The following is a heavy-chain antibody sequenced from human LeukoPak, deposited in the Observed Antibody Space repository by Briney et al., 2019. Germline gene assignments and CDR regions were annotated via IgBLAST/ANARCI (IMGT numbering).Heavy chain of an antibody. Sequence: GGSLRLSCAASGFTFSSYAMTWVRQAPGKGLEWVSAISGSGGSTYYADSVKGRFTISRDNSKNTLYLQMNSLRGEDTAAYYCAKDREYSYGLGAFESWGHGTMVTVSS. J-gene: IGHJ3*02. CDR1: GFTFSSYA. CDR3: AKDREYSYGLGAFES. D-gene: IGHD5-18*01. CDR2: ISGSGGST. V-gene: IGHV3-23*01.